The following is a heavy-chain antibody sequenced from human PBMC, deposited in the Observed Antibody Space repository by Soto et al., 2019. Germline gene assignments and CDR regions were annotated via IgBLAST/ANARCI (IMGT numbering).Heavy chain of an antibody. CDR3: ARALGADLAAVGEPNYSYYGIDV. CDR1: GYTFTGYY. J-gene: IGHJ6*02. V-gene: IGHV1-2*04. CDR2: INPNSGGT. D-gene: IGHD6-19*01. Sequence: SVKVSCKASGYTFTGYYMHWVRQAPGQGLEWVGWINPNSGGTNYAQKFQGWVTMTRDTSISTAYMELSRLRSDDTAVYYCARALGADLAAVGEPNYSYYGIDVCGER.